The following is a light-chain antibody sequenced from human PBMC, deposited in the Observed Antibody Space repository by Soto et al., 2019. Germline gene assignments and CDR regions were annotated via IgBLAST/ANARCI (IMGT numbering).Light chain of an antibody. J-gene: IGKJ4*01. CDR2: GAS. CDR1: QSISSSY. Sequence: EIVLTQSPGTLSLSPGERATLSCRASQSISSSYLAWYQQKPGQAPRLLIYGASSRATGIPDRFSGSGSATVFTLTISRLEPEDFAVYYCQQYGSSPALTFGGGTKVEIK. CDR3: QQYGSSPALT. V-gene: IGKV3-20*01.